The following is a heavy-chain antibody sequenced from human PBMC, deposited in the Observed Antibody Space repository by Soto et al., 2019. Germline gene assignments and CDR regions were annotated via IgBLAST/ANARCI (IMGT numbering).Heavy chain of an antibody. CDR3: ARDPGAASFDF. Sequence: GASVKVSCKASGYTFTYYGISWVRQAPGEGLEWVGWINTSNDNKLYAQKLQGRLTLTTDTSTSTAYMDLTTLRSDDTAVYFCARDPGAASFDFWAQGTLVTVSS. CDR2: INTSNDNK. D-gene: IGHD2-15*01. V-gene: IGHV1-18*01. CDR1: GYTFTYYG. J-gene: IGHJ4*02.